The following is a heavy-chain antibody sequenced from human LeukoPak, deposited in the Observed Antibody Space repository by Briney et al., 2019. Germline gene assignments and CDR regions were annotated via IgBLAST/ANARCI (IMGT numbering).Heavy chain of an antibody. J-gene: IGHJ4*02. CDR1: GFTFSSYG. CDR3: AKDLNRGLPYY. Sequence: GGSLRLSCAASGFTFSSYGMHWVRQAPGKGLEWVAVISYDGSNEYYADSVEGRFTISRDNSKNTLYLQMSSLRAEDTAVYYCAKDLNRGLPYYWGQGTLVTVPS. CDR2: ISYDGSNE. V-gene: IGHV3-30*18. D-gene: IGHD2-21*01.